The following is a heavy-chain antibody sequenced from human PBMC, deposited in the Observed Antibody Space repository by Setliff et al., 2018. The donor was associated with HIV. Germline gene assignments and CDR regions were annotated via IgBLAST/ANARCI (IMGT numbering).Heavy chain of an antibody. V-gene: IGHV7-4-1*02. Sequence: PRASVKVSCKASGYTFTSYAMNWVRQAPGQGLEWMGWINTNTGDPTYAQGFTGRFVFSLDTSVSTAYLQISSLKAEDTAVYYCARAPFYYGSGSYQTFDYWGQGTLVTVPQ. CDR3: ARAPFYYGSGSYQTFDY. CDR1: GYTFTSYA. D-gene: IGHD3-10*01. CDR2: INTNTGDP. J-gene: IGHJ4*02.